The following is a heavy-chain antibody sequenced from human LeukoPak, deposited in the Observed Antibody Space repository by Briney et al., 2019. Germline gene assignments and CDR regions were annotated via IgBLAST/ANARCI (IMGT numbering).Heavy chain of an antibody. J-gene: IGHJ4*02. CDR2: ISSSGSTI. CDR1: GFTFSDYY. D-gene: IGHD4-17*01. Sequence: GGSLRLSCAASGFTFSDYYMSWIRQAPGKGLEWVSYISSSGSTIYYADSVKGRFTISRDNAKSSLYLQMNSLRVEDTALYYCARGPDGDYSYNYFDYWGQGILVTVSS. CDR3: ARGPDGDYSYNYFDY. V-gene: IGHV3-11*01.